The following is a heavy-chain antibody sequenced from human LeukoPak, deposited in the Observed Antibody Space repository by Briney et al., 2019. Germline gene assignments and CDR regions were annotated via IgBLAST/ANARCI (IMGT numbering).Heavy chain of an antibody. CDR2: MNPNSGNT. CDR3: AGGRSGGRNSGSWLHFDY. V-gene: IGHV1-8*01. D-gene: IGHD1-26*01. CDR1: GYTFTSYD. Sequence: GASVKVSCKASGYTFTSYDINWVRQATGQGLEWMGWMNPNSGNTGYAQKFQGRVTMTRNTSISTAYMELSSLRSEDTAVYYCAGGRSGGRNSGSWLHFDYWGQGTLVTVSS. J-gene: IGHJ4*02.